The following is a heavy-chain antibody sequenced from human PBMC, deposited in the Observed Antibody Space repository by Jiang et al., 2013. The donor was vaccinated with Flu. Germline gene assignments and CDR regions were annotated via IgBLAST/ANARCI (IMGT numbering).Heavy chain of an antibody. V-gene: IGHV1-8*01. CDR2: VNPNSGNT. Sequence: GAEVKKPGASVKVSCKASGYTFSSYDIYWVRQAAGQGLEWMGRVNPNSGNTDYAQKFQGRVTMTMDRSISTVYMDLRSLRSEDTAIYFCARGVADRPLTYWGQGTLVTVSS. J-gene: IGHJ4*02. CDR1: GYTFSSYD. CDR3: ARGVADRPLTY. D-gene: IGHD6-6*01.